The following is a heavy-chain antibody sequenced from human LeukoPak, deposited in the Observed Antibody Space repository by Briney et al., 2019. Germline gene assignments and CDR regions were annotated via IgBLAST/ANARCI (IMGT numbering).Heavy chain of an antibody. D-gene: IGHD3-10*01. CDR2: IRHDSSDI. V-gene: IGHV3-48*01. CDR1: GFTFSTYS. Sequence: GGSLRLSCAASGFTFSTYSMNRVRQAPGKGLEWISFIRHDSSDIYYADSVKGRFTISRDNAKNSLYLQMNSLRVEDTAVYYCARDWFGELIWGQGTLVTVSS. CDR3: ARDWFGELI. J-gene: IGHJ4*02.